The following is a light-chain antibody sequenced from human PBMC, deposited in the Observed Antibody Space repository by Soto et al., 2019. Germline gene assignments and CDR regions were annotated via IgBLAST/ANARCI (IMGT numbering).Light chain of an antibody. J-gene: IGKJ1*01. CDR2: ETS. CDR1: QSVSSSD. V-gene: IGKV3-20*01. Sequence: EIVLTQSPGTLSLSPGERATLSCRASQSVSSSDLAWYQQKPGQAPRLLIYETSSRYTGIPDRLSGSGSGTDFTLTISRLEPEDFAVYYCQQYGSSPPTFGQGTRWIS. CDR3: QQYGSSPPT.